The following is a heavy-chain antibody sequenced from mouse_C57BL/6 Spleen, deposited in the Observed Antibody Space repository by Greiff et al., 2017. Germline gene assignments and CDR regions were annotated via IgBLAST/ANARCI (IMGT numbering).Heavy chain of an antibody. J-gene: IGHJ4*01. CDR2: IWTGGGT. V-gene: IGHV2-9-1*01. Sequence: VLLVESGPGLVAPSQSLSITCTVSGFSLTSYAISWVRQPPGKGLEWLGVIWTGGGTNYNSALKSRLSISKDNSKSQVFLKMNSLQTDDTARYYCARNENDYGSSYRGAMDYWGQGTSVTVSS. CDR3: ARNENDYGSSYRGAMDY. CDR1: GFSLTSYA. D-gene: IGHD1-1*01.